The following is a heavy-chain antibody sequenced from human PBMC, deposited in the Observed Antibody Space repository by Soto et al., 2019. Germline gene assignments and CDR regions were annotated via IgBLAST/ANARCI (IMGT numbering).Heavy chain of an antibody. D-gene: IGHD3-9*01. V-gene: IGHV1-18*01. CDR1: GYTFTSYG. J-gene: IGHJ4*02. CDR2: ISDYNGNT. Sequence: QVQLVQSGAEVKKPGDSVKVSCKASGYTFTSYGISWVRKAPGQGLEWMGWISDYNGNTNYAQKLQGRVTMTTDTSTSTAYMELRSLRSDDTAVYYCARSSCPSITIFRCGVDYWGQGTLVTVSS. CDR3: ARSSCPSITIFRCGVDY.